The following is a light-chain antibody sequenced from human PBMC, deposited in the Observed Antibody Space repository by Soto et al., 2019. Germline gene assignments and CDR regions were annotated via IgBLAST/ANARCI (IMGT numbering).Light chain of an antibody. CDR3: QQYNSYPVT. Sequence: DIQMTQSPSTLSASVGDRVTITCRASQSISSWLAWYQQKPGKAPKLLIYKASSLESGVPWRFSGSGSGTEFTLTISSLQPDDFATYYCQQYNSYPVTFGGGTNVDI. CDR2: KAS. V-gene: IGKV1-5*03. J-gene: IGKJ4*01. CDR1: QSISSW.